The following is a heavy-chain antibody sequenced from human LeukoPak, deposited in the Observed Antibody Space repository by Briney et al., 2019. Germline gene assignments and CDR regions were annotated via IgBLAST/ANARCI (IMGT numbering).Heavy chain of an antibody. Sequence: GGPLRLSCAAFGFTFSANWIHWVRKAPGKGLVWFSLIITDGSITNYADSVKGRLSISRDNAKNTLYLQMSSLRAEDTAVYYCARDRGPRTGFMVREAYDYWGQGTLVTVSS. D-gene: IGHD3-10*01. CDR1: GFTFSANW. CDR2: IITDGSIT. J-gene: IGHJ4*02. V-gene: IGHV3-74*01. CDR3: ARDRGPRTGFMVREAYDY.